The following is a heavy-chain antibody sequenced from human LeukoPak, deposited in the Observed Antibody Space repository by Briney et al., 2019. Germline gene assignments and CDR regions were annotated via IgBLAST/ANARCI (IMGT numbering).Heavy chain of an antibody. CDR3: AREIVRMVRGVKYFDY. CDR1: GGSISDYY. D-gene: IGHD3-10*01. Sequence: LSLTCTVSGGSISDYYMSWIRQAPGKGLEWVSYISSSGSTIYYADSVKGRFTISRDNAKNSLYLQMNSLRAEDTAVYYCAREIVRMVRGVKYFDYWGQGTLVTVSS. V-gene: IGHV3-11*04. CDR2: ISSSGSTI. J-gene: IGHJ4*02.